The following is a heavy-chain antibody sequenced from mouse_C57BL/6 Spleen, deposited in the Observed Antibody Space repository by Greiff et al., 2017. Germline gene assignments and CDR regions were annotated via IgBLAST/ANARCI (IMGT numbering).Heavy chain of an antibody. CDR1: GYTFTSYW. Sequence: QVQLQQSGAELVKPGASVKLSCKASGYTFTSYWMQWVKQRPGQGLAWIGEIDPSDSYTNYNQKFKGKATLTVDTSSSTAYMQLSSLTSEDSAVYYCARPVVGDGYFDVWGTGTTVTVSS. CDR2: IDPSDSYT. CDR3: ARPVVGDGYFDV. J-gene: IGHJ1*03. V-gene: IGHV1-50*01. D-gene: IGHD1-1*01.